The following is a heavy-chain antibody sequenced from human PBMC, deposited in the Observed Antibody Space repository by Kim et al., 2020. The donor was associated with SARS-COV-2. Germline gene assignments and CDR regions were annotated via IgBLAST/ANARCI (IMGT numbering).Heavy chain of an antibody. Sequence: SETLSLTCTVSGGSISSGGYYWSWIRQHPGKGREWIGYIHYSGSTYYNPSLKSRVTISLDTSKNQFSLKLSSVTAADTAVYYCASISFFVVRGGANYYYGMDVWGEGSTVTVSS. CDR1: GGSISSGGYY. D-gene: IGHD3-10*01. V-gene: IGHV4-31*03. CDR2: IHYSGST. CDR3: ASISFFVVRGGANYYYGMDV. J-gene: IGHJ6*01.